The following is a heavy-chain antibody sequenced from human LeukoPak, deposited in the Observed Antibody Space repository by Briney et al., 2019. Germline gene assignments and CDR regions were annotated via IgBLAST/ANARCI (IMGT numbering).Heavy chain of an antibody. Sequence: GGSLRLSCAASGFTVSSNYMSWVRQAPGKGLEWVSVIYSGGSTDYADSVKGRFTISRDNSKNTLYLQMNSLRAEDTAVYYCARSVYYYDSSGYYPNYDYFDYWGQGTLVTVSS. D-gene: IGHD3-22*01. CDR3: ARSVYYYDSSGYYPNYDYFDY. CDR2: IYSGGST. J-gene: IGHJ4*02. CDR1: GFTVSSNY. V-gene: IGHV3-66*01.